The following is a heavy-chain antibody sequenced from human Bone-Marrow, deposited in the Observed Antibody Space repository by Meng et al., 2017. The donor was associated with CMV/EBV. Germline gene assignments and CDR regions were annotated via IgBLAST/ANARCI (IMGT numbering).Heavy chain of an antibody. D-gene: IGHD6-6*01. CDR1: GGSFSGYY. CDR2: INHRGST. V-gene: IGHV4-34*01. J-gene: IGHJ4*02. Sequence: SETLSLTCDVYGGSFSGYYWSWIRQPPGKGLEWIGEINHRGSTNYNPSLKSRVAISIDTSKNQFSLKLRSLTAADTAVYYCARPKYSTSSPFDDWGRGTLVTFSS. CDR3: ARPKYSTSSPFDD.